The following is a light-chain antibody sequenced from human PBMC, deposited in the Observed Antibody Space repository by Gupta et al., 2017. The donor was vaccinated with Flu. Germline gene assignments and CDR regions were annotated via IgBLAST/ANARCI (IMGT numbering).Light chain of an antibody. CDR1: QSVSSS. J-gene: IGKJ4*01. Sequence: SPATLSVSQGERVTRSCRDSQSVSSSLDWYQQRPGQSPRLIIYDASNRAIGIPDRFSGSGSETEFTLTSSRRQSEDFALYYGQQYYALLSFGGGTTVVIK. CDR3: QQYYALLS. V-gene: IGKV3-15*01. CDR2: DAS.